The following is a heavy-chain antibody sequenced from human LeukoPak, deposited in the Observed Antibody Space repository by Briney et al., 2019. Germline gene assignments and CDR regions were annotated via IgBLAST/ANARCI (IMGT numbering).Heavy chain of an antibody. CDR2: IYYSGST. CDR1: GGSISSSSYY. D-gene: IGHD3-3*01. CDR3: ASVPRTIFGVVITKYYYYMDV. J-gene: IGHJ6*03. V-gene: IGHV4-39*07. Sequence: PSETLSLTCTVSGGSISSSSYYWGWIRQPPGKGLEWIGSIYYSGSTYYNPSLKSRVTISVDTSKNQFSLKLSSVTAADTAVYYCASVPRTIFGVVITKYYYYMDVWGKGTTVTVSS.